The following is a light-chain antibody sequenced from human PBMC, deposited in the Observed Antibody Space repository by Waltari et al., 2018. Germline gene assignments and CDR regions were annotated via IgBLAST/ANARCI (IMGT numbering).Light chain of an antibody. CDR2: EVS. CDR3: SSYAGSNNWVV. CDR1: SSDVGGYNY. Sequence: QSALTQPPSASGSPGQSVPISCTGTSSDVGGYNYVPWYQQHPGKAPKLMIYEVSKRPSGVPDRFSGSKSGNTASLTVSGLQAEDEADYYCSSYAGSNNWVVFGGGTKLTVL. J-gene: IGLJ2*01. V-gene: IGLV2-8*01.